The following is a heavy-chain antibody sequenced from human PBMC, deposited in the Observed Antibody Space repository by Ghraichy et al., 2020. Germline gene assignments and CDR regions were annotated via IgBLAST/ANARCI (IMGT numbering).Heavy chain of an antibody. CDR3: ASFPYGGNSHYYYYMDV. J-gene: IGHJ6*03. V-gene: IGHV3-30*04. CDR2: ISYDGSNK. Sequence: GGSLRLSCAASGFTFSSYAMHWVRQAPGKGLEWVAVISYDGSNKYYADSVKGRFTISRDNSKNTLYLQMNSLRAEDTAVYYCASFPYGGNSHYYYYMDVWGKGTTVTVSS. D-gene: IGHD4-23*01. CDR1: GFTFSSYA.